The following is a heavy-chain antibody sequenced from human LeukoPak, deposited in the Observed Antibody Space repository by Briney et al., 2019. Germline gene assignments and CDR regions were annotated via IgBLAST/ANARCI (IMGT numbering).Heavy chain of an antibody. J-gene: IGHJ4*02. CDR2: IWYDGSNK. D-gene: IGHD5-18*01. V-gene: IGHV3-33*06. CDR3: AKDRDTAMEIDY. Sequence: PGRSLRLSCAASGFTFSNYGMHWVRQAPGKGLEWVAVIWYDGSNKYYADSVKGRFTISRDNSKNTLYLQMKSLRAEDTAVNYCAKDRDTAMEIDYWGQGTLVTVSS. CDR1: GFTFSNYG.